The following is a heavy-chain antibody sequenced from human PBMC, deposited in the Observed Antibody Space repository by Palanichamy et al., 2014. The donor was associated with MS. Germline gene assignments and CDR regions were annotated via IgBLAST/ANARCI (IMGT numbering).Heavy chain of an antibody. D-gene: IGHD5-18*01. J-gene: IGHJ4*02. CDR2: IYYSGST. Sequence: GSIYYSGSTYYNPSLKSRVTISVDTSKNQFSLKLSSVTAADTAVYYCARHAVWDTAMSPFDYWGQGTLVTVSS. V-gene: IGHV4-39*01. CDR3: ARHAVWDTAMSPFDY.